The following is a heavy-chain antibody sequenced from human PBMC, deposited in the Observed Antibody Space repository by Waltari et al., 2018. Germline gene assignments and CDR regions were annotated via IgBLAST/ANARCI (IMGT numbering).Heavy chain of an antibody. J-gene: IGHJ5*02. CDR2: FDPQAADR. CDR3: AVVPNWNHGGSYYFDT. Sequence: QVQLLQSGAELKKPGASLKVSCQVSGQSVGDLSMHWVRQSPGTGLEWVGGFDPQAADRIYAPKFQGRVTVTESLSSNTAYMEINSLTSGDTAVYFCAVVPNWNHGGSYYFDTWGQGTLVTVSS. D-gene: IGHD1-20*01. CDR1: GQSVGDLS. V-gene: IGHV1-24*01.